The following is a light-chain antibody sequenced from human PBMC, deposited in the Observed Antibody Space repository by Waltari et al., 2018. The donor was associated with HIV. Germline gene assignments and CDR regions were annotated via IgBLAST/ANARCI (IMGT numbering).Light chain of an antibody. CDR3: QQSYSSPPK. CDR1: QSISSY. V-gene: IGKV1-39*01. Sequence: DIQVTQPPSSLSASVGDRVTITCRSSQSISSYLNWYQHKPGPAPKLLIFAASSLQSGVPSRFSGSGSGIDFTLTSSSLQPEDSATYYCQQSYSSPPKFGGGTKVEI. CDR2: AAS. J-gene: IGKJ4*02.